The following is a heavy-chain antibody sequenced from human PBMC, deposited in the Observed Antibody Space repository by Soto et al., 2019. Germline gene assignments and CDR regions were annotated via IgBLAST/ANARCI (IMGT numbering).Heavy chain of an antibody. D-gene: IGHD6-13*01. J-gene: IGHJ4*02. CDR3: ARGRVIAAAGTHYFDY. CDR1: GGSFSGYY. CDR2: INHSGST. Sequence: PSETLSLTCAVYGGSFSGYYWSWIRQPPGKGLEWIGEINHSGSTNYNPSLKSRVTISVDTSKNQFSLKLSSVTAADTAVYYCARGRVIAAAGTHYFDYWGQGTLVTVSS. V-gene: IGHV4-34*01.